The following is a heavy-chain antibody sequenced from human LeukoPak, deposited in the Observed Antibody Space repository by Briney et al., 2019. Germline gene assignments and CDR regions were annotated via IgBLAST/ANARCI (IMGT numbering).Heavy chain of an antibody. CDR2: IKQDGSEK. J-gene: IGHJ5*02. V-gene: IGHV3-7*01. CDR1: GFTFSSYW. D-gene: IGHD3-10*01. CDR3: ARVPDYYGSGSRFDP. Sequence: GGSLRLSCAASGFTFSSYWMSWVRQAPGKGLERVANIKQDGSEKYYADSVKGRFTISRDNAKNSLYLQMNSLRAEDTAVYYCARVPDYYGSGSRFDPWGQGTLVTVSS.